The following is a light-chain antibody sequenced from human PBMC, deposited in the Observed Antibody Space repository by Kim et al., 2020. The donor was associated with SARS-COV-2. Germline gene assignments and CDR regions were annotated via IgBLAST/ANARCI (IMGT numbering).Light chain of an antibody. CDR1: QSVSSY. Sequence: SPGERATLSCRAGQSVSSYLAWYQQKPGQAPRRLIYDASNRATGIPARFSGSGSGTDFTLTISSLEPEDFAVYYCQQRSNWPPITFGQGTRLEIK. J-gene: IGKJ5*01. CDR2: DAS. V-gene: IGKV3-11*01. CDR3: QQRSNWPPIT.